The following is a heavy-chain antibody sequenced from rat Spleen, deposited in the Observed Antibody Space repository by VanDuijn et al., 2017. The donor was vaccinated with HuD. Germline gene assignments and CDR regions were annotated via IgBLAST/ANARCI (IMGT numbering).Heavy chain of an antibody. D-gene: IGHD1-6*01. CDR2: INTGGGNT. CDR3: ARGGFFRF. J-gene: IGHJ2*01. Sequence: EVQLVESDGALVQPGRSLKFSCAASGFSFGDYAMAWVRQAPTKGLEWVAYINTGGGNTYYRDSVKGRFTISRDTAQNTLYLQMNSLRSEDTATYYCARGGFFRFWGQGVMVTVSS. V-gene: IGHV5S13*01. CDR1: GFSFGDYA.